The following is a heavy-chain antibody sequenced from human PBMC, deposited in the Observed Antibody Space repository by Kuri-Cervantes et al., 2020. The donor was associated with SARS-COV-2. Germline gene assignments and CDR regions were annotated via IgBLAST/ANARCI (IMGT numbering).Heavy chain of an antibody. CDR1: GFTFSSYA. CDR2: INPSGGST. V-gene: IGHV1-46*01. Sequence: ASGFTFSSYAMHYVRQAPGKGLEGRGIINPSGGSTSYAQKFQGRATMTRDTSTSTVYMELSSLRSEATTVYYCASGGRDSSGGGVFDIGGQGTRVTVSS. J-gene: IGHJ3*02. CDR3: ASGGRDSSGGGVFDI. D-gene: IGHD2-15*01.